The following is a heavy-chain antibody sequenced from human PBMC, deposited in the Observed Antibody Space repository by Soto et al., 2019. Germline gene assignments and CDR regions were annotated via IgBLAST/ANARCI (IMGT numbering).Heavy chain of an antibody. D-gene: IGHD2-21*01. CDR3: ARDLLWSAQKPIDF. CDR1: GYTFSGYN. CDR2: INPNSGGT. J-gene: IGHJ4*02. Sequence: ASVKVSCKASGYTFSGYNMHWVRQAPGQGLEWMGWINPNSGGTNFARKFQGRVTMTRDTSIGTAYMELTNLTSDDTAVYFCARDLLWSAQKPIDFWGQGTLVTVSS. V-gene: IGHV1-2*02.